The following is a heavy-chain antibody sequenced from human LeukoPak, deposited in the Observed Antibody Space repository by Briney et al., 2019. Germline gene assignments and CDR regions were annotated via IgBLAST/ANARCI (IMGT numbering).Heavy chain of an antibody. CDR1: GGSISSYY. CDR2: IYYSGST. D-gene: IGHD4-23*01. J-gene: IGHJ6*03. V-gene: IGHV4-59*01. Sequence: SETLSHTCTVSGGSISSYYWSWIRQPPGKGLEWIGYIYYSGSTNYNPSLKSRVTISVDTSKNQFSLKLSSVTAADTVVYYCARLASGGGNPGPYYYYMDVWGKGTTVTVSS. CDR3: ARLASGGGNPGPYYYYMDV.